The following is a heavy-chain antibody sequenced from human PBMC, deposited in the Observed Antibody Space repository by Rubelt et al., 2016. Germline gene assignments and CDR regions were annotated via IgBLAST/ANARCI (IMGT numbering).Heavy chain of an antibody. CDR2: IYSGGST. CDR3: ARSYPGSYFDY. CDR1: GGSISSYY. V-gene: IGHV4-59*01. Sequence: QVQLQESGPGLVKPSETLSLICTVSGGSISSYYWSWIRQPPGKGLEWYGHIYSGGSTNYNTSCKSRVSISEDTSKNEFSLRVNSVTAADTAVYYCARSYPGSYFDYWGQGSLVTVSS. J-gene: IGHJ4*02. D-gene: IGHD1-26*01.